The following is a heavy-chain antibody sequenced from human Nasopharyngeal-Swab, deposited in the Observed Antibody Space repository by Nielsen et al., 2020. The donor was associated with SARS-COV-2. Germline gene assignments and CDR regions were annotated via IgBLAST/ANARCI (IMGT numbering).Heavy chain of an antibody. CDR1: GFTFSTYN. D-gene: IGHD6-13*01. CDR3: ARGGQQPL. Sequence: GESLKISCAASGFTFSTYNMHWVRQAPGKGLEWVSSISGRTTYIYYADSMKGRFTISRDNAKNSLYLQMSSLRAEDTAIYYCARGGQQPLWGQGTLVTAPQ. CDR2: ISGRTTYI. J-gene: IGHJ4*02. V-gene: IGHV3-21*01.